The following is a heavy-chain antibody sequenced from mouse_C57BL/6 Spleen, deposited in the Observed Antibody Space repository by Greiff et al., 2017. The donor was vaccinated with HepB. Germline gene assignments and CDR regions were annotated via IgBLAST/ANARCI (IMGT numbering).Heavy chain of an antibody. CDR3: TCNYYGSSYPNWYFDV. D-gene: IGHD1-1*01. J-gene: IGHJ1*03. CDR2: IYPGNSDT. CDR1: GYTFTSYW. V-gene: IGHV1-5*01. Sequence: EVQLQQSGTVLARPGASVKMSCKTSGYTFTSYWMHWVKQRPGQGLEWIGAIYPGNSDTSYNQKFKGKAKLTAVTSASTAYMELSSLTNEDSAVYYCTCNYYGSSYPNWYFDVWGTGTTVTVSS.